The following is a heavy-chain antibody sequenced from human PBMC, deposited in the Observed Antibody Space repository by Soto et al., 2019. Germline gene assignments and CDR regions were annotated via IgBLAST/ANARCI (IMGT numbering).Heavy chain of an antibody. D-gene: IGHD6-13*01. CDR3: ARGLFVSSWYNFFDY. V-gene: IGHV3-66*01. J-gene: IGHJ4*02. Sequence: EVQLAESGGGLVQPGGSLRLSCVASGFTVSSYYMTWVRQAPGKGLEWVSTLYIGGNAYYPDSVKVRFTISRDSSKNTLYLQMNSLRAEDTAVYYFARGLFVSSWYNFFDYWGQGTLVTVSS. CDR2: LYIGGNA. CDR1: GFTVSSYY.